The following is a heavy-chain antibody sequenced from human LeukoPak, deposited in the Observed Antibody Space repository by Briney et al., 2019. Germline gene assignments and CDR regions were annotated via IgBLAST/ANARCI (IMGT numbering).Heavy chain of an antibody. J-gene: IGHJ4*02. Sequence: GGSLRLSCTASGFTFSHYWMSWVRQAPGKGLEWMATIKPDGSYNDYVDSVEGRFTISRDNAKNSLYLQMSSLRAEDTAVYYCANEMNWSFGYWGQGTLVTVSS. V-gene: IGHV3-7*02. D-gene: IGHD1-1*01. CDR3: ANEMNWSFGY. CDR1: GFTFSHYW. CDR2: IKPDGSYN.